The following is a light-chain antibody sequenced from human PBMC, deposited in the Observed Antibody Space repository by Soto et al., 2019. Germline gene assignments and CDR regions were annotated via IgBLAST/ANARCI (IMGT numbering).Light chain of an antibody. V-gene: IGLV1-47*01. CDR3: AAWDDSLSGPV. Sequence: QSVLTHPPSASGTPGQRVTISCSGSSPNIGSNYVYWYQQLPGTAPKLLIYSDAQRPSGVPDRISGSKSGTSASLAIRGLRSEDEGDYYCAAWDDSLSGPVFGGGTKLTVL. CDR2: SDA. CDR1: SPNIGSNY. J-gene: IGLJ3*02.